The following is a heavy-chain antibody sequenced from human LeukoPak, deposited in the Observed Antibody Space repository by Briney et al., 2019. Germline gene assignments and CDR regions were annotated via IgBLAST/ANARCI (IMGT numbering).Heavy chain of an antibody. Sequence: GESLRLSCTASGFTFGDYAMSWVRQAPGKGLEWVGFIRSKAYGGTTEYAASVKGRFTISRDDSKSIAYLQMNSLKTEDTAVYYCTRPLTTVTSSLRYWGQGTLVTVSS. D-gene: IGHD4-11*01. CDR2: IRSKAYGGTT. J-gene: IGHJ4*02. V-gene: IGHV3-49*04. CDR3: TRPLTTVTSSLRY. CDR1: GFTFGDYA.